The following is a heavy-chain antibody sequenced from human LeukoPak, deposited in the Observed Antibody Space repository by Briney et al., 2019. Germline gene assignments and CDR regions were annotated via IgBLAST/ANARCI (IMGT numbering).Heavy chain of an antibody. CDR2: IFSGGGTT. D-gene: IGHD3-22*01. V-gene: IGHV3-23*01. Sequence: PGGSLRLSCVASGFMFSRHAMNWVRQAPGKGLEWVSTIFSGGGTTQYADSVKGRFTISRDNSKNTLYLHMNSLRAEDTAVYYCAKSCMIVPFGAFDIWGQGTMVTVSS. CDR1: GFMFSRHA. CDR3: AKSCMIVPFGAFDI. J-gene: IGHJ3*02.